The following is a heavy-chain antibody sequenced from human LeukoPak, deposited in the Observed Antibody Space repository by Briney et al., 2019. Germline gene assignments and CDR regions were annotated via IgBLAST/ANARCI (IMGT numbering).Heavy chain of an antibody. Sequence: SETLSLTCTVSGGSISSGSYYWTWIRQPAGKGLEWIGRIYVGGSPNYNPSLEGRLTISIDMSKNQFSLRLNSVTAADTATYFCVRNEDYWGSPHWGQGILVSVSS. D-gene: IGHD7-27*01. CDR1: GGSISSGSYY. J-gene: IGHJ4*02. V-gene: IGHV4-61*02. CDR2: IYVGGSP. CDR3: VRNEDYWGSPH.